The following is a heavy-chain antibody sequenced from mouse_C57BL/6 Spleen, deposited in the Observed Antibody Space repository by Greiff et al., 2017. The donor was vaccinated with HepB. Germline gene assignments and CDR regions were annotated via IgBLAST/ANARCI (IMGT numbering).Heavy chain of an antibody. CDR1: GFTFSDYY. CDR3: ARGYSNYGAWFAY. V-gene: IGHV5-16*01. Sequence: EVHLVESEGGLVQPGSSMKLSCTASGFTFSDYYMAWVRQVPEKGLEWVANINYDGSSTYYLDSLKSRFIISRDNAKNILYLQMSSLKSEDTATYYCARGYSNYGAWFAYWGQGTLVTVSA. D-gene: IGHD2-5*01. J-gene: IGHJ3*01. CDR2: INYDGSST.